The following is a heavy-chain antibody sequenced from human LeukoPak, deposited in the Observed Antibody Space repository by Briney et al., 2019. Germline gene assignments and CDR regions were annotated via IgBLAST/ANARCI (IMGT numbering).Heavy chain of an antibody. Sequence: ASVKVSCKTSGYTFTSYGISWVRQAPGQGLEWMGWISAYNGNTNYAQKFQGRVTMTTDTSTSTAYMELRSLRSDDTAVYYCAREFHDSSGYYYQDWGQGTLVTVSS. J-gene: IGHJ1*01. V-gene: IGHV1-18*01. CDR3: AREFHDSSGYYYQD. D-gene: IGHD3-22*01. CDR2: ISAYNGNT. CDR1: GYTFTSYG.